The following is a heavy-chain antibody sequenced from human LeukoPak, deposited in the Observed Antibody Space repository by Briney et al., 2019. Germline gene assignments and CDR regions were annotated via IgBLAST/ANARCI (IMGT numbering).Heavy chain of an antibody. V-gene: IGHV1-2*02. J-gene: IGHJ4*02. Sequence: GASVKVSCKASGYTFTGYYMHWVRQAPGQGLEWMGWINPNSGGTNYAQKFQGRVTMTRDTSISTAYMELSRLRSDDTAVYYCARDPIAVAGIKFDYWGQGTLVTVSS. D-gene: IGHD6-19*01. CDR1: GYTFTGYY. CDR2: INPNSGGT. CDR3: ARDPIAVAGIKFDY.